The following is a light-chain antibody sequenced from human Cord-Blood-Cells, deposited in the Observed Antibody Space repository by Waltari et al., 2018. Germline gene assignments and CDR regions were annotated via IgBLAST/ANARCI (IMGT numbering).Light chain of an antibody. V-gene: IGLV2-14*01. Sequence: QSALTQPASVSGSPGQSITISCTGTSSDVGGYNYVSWYQQNPGKPPKLMVDDVSNRPAGVSARLSVSKSGQPACLTISGLQAKDDADDYCSSYTGSSTLVFGGGTKLTVL. CDR3: SSYTGSSTLV. CDR1: SSDVGGYNY. J-gene: IGLJ2*01. CDR2: DVS.